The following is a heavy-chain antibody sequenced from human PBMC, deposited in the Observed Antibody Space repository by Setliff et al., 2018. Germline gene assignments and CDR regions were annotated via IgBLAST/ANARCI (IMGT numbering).Heavy chain of an antibody. D-gene: IGHD6-19*01. CDR3: ARSPSSGWSDYYYYYMDV. Sequence: PGGSLRLSCAASGFTFSNYWMHWVRQAPGKGLVWVSRIYTDGTITSYADSVKGRFTISRDNAKNTLHLQMDSLRAEDTAVYYCARSPSSGWSDYYYYYMDVWGKGTTVTVSS. CDR1: GFTFSNYW. V-gene: IGHV3-74*01. J-gene: IGHJ6*03. CDR2: IYTDGTIT.